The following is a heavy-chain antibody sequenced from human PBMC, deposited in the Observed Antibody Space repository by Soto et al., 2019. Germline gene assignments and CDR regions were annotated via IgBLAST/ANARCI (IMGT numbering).Heavy chain of an antibody. CDR1: GYTFTSYD. D-gene: IGHD4-17*01. V-gene: IGHV1-8*01. J-gene: IGHJ5*02. Sequence: QVQLVQSGAEVKKPGASVKVSCKASGYTFTSYDITWVRQATGQGLEYLGWMNPNSGNTAYVQKFQGRVTMTWYTSITTAYMELSSLRSEDTAVYFCARGIKYGAYSRWFDPWGQGTLVTVSS. CDR3: ARGIKYGAYSRWFDP. CDR2: MNPNSGNT.